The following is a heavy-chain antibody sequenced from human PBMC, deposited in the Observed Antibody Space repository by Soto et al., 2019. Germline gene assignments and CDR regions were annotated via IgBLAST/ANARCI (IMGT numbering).Heavy chain of an antibody. CDR1: GYTFTSYA. CDR2: INTGNGNT. V-gene: IGHV1-3*04. J-gene: IGHJ3*02. Sequence: ASVKVSCKASGYTFTSYAMHWVRQAPGQRLEWMGWINTGNGNTKYSQKFQGRVTITRDTSASTAYMELSSLRSEDTAVYYCARSYIVVVQAARDLGAFDIWGQGTMVTVSS. CDR3: ARSYIVVVQAARDLGAFDI. D-gene: IGHD2-2*01.